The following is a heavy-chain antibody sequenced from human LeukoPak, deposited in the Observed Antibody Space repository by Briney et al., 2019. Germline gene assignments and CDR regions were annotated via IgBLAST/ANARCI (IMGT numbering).Heavy chain of an antibody. CDR2: INHSGST. D-gene: IGHD2-15*01. CDR3: ARIRLSGGYPKKKYYFDY. V-gene: IGHV4-34*01. Sequence: SGTLSLTCAVYGGSFSGYYWSWIRQPPGKGLEWIGEINHSGSTNYNPSLKSRVTISVDTSKNQFSLKLSSVTAADTAVYYCARIRLSGGYPKKKYYFDYWGQGTLVTVSS. J-gene: IGHJ4*02. CDR1: GGSFSGYY.